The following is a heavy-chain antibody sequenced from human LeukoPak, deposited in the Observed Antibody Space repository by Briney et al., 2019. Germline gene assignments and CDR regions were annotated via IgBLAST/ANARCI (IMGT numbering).Heavy chain of an antibody. J-gene: IGHJ4*02. Sequence: PGGSLILSCAASGFTFISYWMSWVRQAPGKGLEWVANIKQDGSEKYYVDSVKGRFTISRDNAKNSLHLQMNSLRAEDTAVYYCARSGWYGDYFDYWGQGTLVTVSS. CDR2: IKQDGSEK. CDR1: GFTFISYW. V-gene: IGHV3-7*01. CDR3: ARSGWYGDYFDY. D-gene: IGHD6-19*01.